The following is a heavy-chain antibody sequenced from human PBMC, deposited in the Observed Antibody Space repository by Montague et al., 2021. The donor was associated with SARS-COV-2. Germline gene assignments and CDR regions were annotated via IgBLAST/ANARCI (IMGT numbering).Heavy chain of an antibody. J-gene: IGHJ4*02. Sequence: SETLSLTCTVSGGSVSSGGYYWSWIRQPPGKGLDWIGYIYYSGSTNYNPSLKSRVTISLDTSKTQFSLKLTSVTAADTAVYYCARVSLAAAATRSDYWGQGTLVTVSS. CDR2: IYYSGST. CDR3: ARVSLAAAATRSDY. D-gene: IGHD6-13*01. CDR1: GGSVSSGGYY. V-gene: IGHV4-61*08.